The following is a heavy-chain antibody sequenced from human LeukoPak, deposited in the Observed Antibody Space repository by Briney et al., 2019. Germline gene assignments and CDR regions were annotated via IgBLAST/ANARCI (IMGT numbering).Heavy chain of an antibody. D-gene: IGHD3-10*01. V-gene: IGHV4-59*08. Sequence: PSETLSLTCTVSGGSISSYYWSWIRQPPGKGLEWIGYIYYSGSTNRNPSLKSRVTISVDTSKNQFSLKLSSVTAADTAVYYCARLWFGELFMGGGMDVWGQGTTVTVSS. J-gene: IGHJ6*02. CDR1: GGSISSYY. CDR3: ARLWFGELFMGGGMDV. CDR2: IYYSGST.